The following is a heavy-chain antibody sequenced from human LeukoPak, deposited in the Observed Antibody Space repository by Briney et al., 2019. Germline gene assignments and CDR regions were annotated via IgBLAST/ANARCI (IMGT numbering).Heavy chain of an antibody. D-gene: IGHD3-10*01. Sequence: PSETLSLTCTVSGGSISSYYWSWIRQPAGKGLEWIGRIYTSGSTNYNPSLKSRVTISIDTSKNQFSLKLSSVTAADTAVYYCARDIPIITLVRGVIMTNWYFDLWGRGTLVTVSS. V-gene: IGHV4-4*07. CDR1: GGSISSYY. J-gene: IGHJ2*01. CDR2: IYTSGST. CDR3: ARDIPIITLVRGVIMTNWYFDL.